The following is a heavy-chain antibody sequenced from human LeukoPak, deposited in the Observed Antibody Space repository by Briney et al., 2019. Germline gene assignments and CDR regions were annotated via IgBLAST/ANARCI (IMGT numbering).Heavy chain of an antibody. CDR1: GGSISSYY. CDR2: IYHSGST. V-gene: IGHV4-39*07. D-gene: IGHD3-16*01. J-gene: IGHJ3*02. Sequence: SETLSLTCSVSGGSISSYYWGWIRQPPGKGLEWIGSIYHSGSTYYNPSLKSRVTISVDTSNNQFSLKLSSVTAADTAVYYCARDLGKGFGAFDIWGQGTMVTVSS. CDR3: ARDLGKGFGAFDI.